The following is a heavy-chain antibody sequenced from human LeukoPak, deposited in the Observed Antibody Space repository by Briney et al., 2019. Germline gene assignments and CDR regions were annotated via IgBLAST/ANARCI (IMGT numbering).Heavy chain of an antibody. D-gene: IGHD3-10*01. J-gene: IGHJ5*02. CDR3: ARVPAGDWFDP. CDR2: IYSGGST. V-gene: IGHV3-53*01. Sequence: GGSLRLSCAAPGFTVSSNYMSWVRQAPGKGLEWVSVIYSGGSTYYADSVKGRFTISRDNSKNTLYLQMNSLRAEDTAVYYCARVPAGDWFDPWGQGTLVTVSS. CDR1: GFTVSSNY.